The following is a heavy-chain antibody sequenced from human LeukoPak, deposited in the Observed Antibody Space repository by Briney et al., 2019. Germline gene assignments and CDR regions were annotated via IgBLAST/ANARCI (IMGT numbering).Heavy chain of an antibody. CDR3: ARSVQYYDILTGYYPTYYFDY. CDR2: ISAYNGNT. Sequence: ASVKVSCKASGYTFTSYGISWVRQAPGQGLEWMGWISAYNGNTNYAQKLQGRVTMTTDTSTSTAYMELRSLRSDDTAVYYCARSVQYYDILTGYYPTYYFDYRGQGTLVTVSS. D-gene: IGHD3-9*01. J-gene: IGHJ4*02. V-gene: IGHV1-18*01. CDR1: GYTFTSYG.